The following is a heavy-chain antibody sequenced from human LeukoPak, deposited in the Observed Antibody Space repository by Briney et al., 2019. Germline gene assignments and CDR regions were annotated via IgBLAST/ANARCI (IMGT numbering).Heavy chain of an antibody. CDR1: GYSFPSHW. J-gene: IGHJ5*02. Sequence: GESLKISCKGSGYSFPSHWITWVRQVPGKGLEWMGRIAPSDSYTNYNPSFEGHVTMSVEKSITTVYLQWSSLKASDTAMYYCVRQPPGVYDTTQNWFDPWGQGTLVTVSS. CDR2: IAPSDSYT. V-gene: IGHV5-10-1*01. D-gene: IGHD3-22*01. CDR3: VRQPPGVYDTTQNWFDP.